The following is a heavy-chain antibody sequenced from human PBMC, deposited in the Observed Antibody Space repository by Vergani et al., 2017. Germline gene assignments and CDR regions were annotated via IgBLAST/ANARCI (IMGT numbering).Heavy chain of an antibody. D-gene: IGHD2-15*01. J-gene: IGHJ6*02. Sequence: EVQLLESGGGLVQPGGSLRLSCAASGFTFSSYAMSWVRQAPGKGLEWVSAISGSGGSTYYADSVKGRLTISRDNSKNTLYLQRNSLRAEDTAVYYCARDWGYCSGGSCYSDYYYGMDVWGQGTTVTVTS. CDR3: ARDWGYCSGGSCYSDYYYGMDV. CDR2: ISGSGGST. CDR1: GFTFSSYA. V-gene: IGHV3-23*01.